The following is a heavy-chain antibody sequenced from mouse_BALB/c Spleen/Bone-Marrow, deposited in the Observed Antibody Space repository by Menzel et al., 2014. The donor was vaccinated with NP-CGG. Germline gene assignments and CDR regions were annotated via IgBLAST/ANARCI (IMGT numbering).Heavy chain of an antibody. J-gene: IGHJ4*01. CDR1: GYAFSSYN. V-gene: IGHV1S135*01. CDR2: IDPYNGDT. Sequence: VQLQQSGPELVKPGASVKVSCKASGYAFSSYNMYWVRQSHGKSLEWIGYIDPYNGDTSYNRKFKGKATLTVDKSSSTAYMHLNSLTSEDSAVYYCAKEARSRYYVLDNWGQRTSVTVSS. CDR3: AKEARSRYYVLDN.